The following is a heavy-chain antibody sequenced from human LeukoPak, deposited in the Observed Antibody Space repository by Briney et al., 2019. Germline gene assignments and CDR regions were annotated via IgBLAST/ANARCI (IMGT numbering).Heavy chain of an antibody. CDR3: ARDRITMVRGVNPSWFDP. V-gene: IGHV1-2*02. Sequence: ASVKVSCKASGYTFTGYYMHWVRQAPGQGLEWMGWINPNSGGTNYAQKFQGRVTMTRDTSISTAYMELSRLRSDDTAVYYCARDRITMVRGVNPSWFDPWGQGTLVTVSS. D-gene: IGHD3-10*01. CDR2: INPNSGGT. CDR1: GYTFTGYY. J-gene: IGHJ5*02.